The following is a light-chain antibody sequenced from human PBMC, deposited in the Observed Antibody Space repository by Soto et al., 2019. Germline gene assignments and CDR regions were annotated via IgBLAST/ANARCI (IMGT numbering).Light chain of an antibody. V-gene: IGKV3-11*01. J-gene: IGKJ5*01. Sequence: EIVFRPSPSTLSSFPGDKVTLSCRASQYINTRLAWYQQKPGQAPRLLIYDAYNRATGIPPRFSGSGSGTDFTLTISSLEPEDSTVYYCQPRHMWPITFGQGTRLEI. CDR3: QPRHMWPIT. CDR2: DAY. CDR1: QYINTR.